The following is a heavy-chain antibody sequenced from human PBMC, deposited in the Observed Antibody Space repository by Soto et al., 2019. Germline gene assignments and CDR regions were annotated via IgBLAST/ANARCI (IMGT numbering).Heavy chain of an antibody. J-gene: IGHJ4*02. V-gene: IGHV1-46*01. CDR1: GYTFTSYY. Sequence: ASVKVSCKASGYTFTSYYMHWVRQAPGQGLEWMGIINPSGGSTSYAQKFQGRVTMTRDTSTSTVYMELSSLRSEDTAVYYCASGRVVPGVAVAGTSDYWGQGTLVTVSS. CDR3: ASGRVVPGVAVAGTSDY. D-gene: IGHD6-19*01. CDR2: INPSGGST.